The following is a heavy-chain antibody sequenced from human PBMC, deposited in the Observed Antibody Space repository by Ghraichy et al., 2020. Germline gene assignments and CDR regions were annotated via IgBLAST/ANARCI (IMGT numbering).Heavy chain of an antibody. CDR1: GYSFISYD. V-gene: IGHV1-8*01. CDR2: MNPNTDNS. J-gene: IGHJ5*02. D-gene: IGHD5-18*01. Sequence: ASVKVSCKASGYSFISYDINWVRQATGQGLEWMGWMNPNTDNSGYAQKFQGRVTMTRNTSISTAYMELSSLRSDDTAVYYCARRSDTWLDPWGQGTPVTVSS. CDR3: ARRSDTWLDP.